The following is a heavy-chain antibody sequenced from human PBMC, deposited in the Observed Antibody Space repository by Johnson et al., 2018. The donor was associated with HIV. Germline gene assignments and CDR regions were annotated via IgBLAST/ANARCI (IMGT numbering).Heavy chain of an antibody. D-gene: IGHD2/OR15-2a*01. Sequence: VQLVESGGGLVQPGGSLRLSCAASGFTFSSYAMSWVRQAPGKGLEWVSATTPSGGGTYYADSVKGRFTISRDNSKNTLFLQMNSLRAEDTDVYFCAKAFSPFPYAYDIWGPVTIVPFSS. CDR1: GFTFSSYA. V-gene: IGHV3-23*04. J-gene: IGHJ3*02. CDR2: TTPSGGGT. CDR3: AKAFSPFPYAYDI.